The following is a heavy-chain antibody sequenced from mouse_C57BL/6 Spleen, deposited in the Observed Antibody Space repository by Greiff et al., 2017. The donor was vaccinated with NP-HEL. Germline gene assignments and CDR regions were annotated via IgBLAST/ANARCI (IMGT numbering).Heavy chain of an antibody. CDR3: ARRGYYGSSPYWYFDV. J-gene: IGHJ1*03. V-gene: IGHV5-12*01. Sequence: EVKVVESGGGLVQPGGSLKLSCAASGFTFSDYYMYWVRQTPEKRLEWVAYISNGGGSTYYPDTVKGRFTISRDNAKNTLYLQMSRLKSEDTAMYYCARRGYYGSSPYWYFDVWGTGTTVTVSP. CDR2: ISNGGGST. CDR1: GFTFSDYY. D-gene: IGHD1-1*01.